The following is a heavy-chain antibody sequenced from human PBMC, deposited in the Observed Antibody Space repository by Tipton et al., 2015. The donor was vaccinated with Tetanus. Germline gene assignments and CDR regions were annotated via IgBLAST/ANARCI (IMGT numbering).Heavy chain of an antibody. V-gene: IGHV4-59*01. CDR2: IYYTGST. CDR3: ARLTGHSMDVVDYYYFGMDV. J-gene: IGHJ6*02. CDR1: GGSMNSYY. D-gene: IGHD2-21*01. Sequence: TLSLTCTVSGGSMNSYYWSWIRQPPGKGLEWIGYIYYTGSTNYNPSLKSGVTISLDTSKNQLSLKLTSVSAADTAVYYCARLTGHSMDVVDYYYFGMDVWGQGTKVTVSS.